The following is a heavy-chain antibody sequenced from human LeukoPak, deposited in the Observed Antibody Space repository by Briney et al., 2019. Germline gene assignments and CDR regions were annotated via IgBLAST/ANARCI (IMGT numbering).Heavy chain of an antibody. V-gene: IGHV1-18*01. Sequence: ASVNVSCKASGYTFTSYGISWVRQAPGQGLEWMGWISAYNGNTNYAQKLQGRVTMTTDTSTSTAYMELRSLRSDDTAVYYCARTNQRGRKYYYYGMDVWGQGTTVTVSS. CDR1: GYTFTSYG. D-gene: IGHD3-10*01. CDR2: ISAYNGNT. J-gene: IGHJ6*02. CDR3: ARTNQRGRKYYYYGMDV.